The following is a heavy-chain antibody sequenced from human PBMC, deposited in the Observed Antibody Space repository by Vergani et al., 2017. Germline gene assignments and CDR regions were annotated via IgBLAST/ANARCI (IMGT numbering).Heavy chain of an antibody. CDR2: INPSGGST. J-gene: IGHJ4*02. V-gene: IGHV1-46*01. D-gene: IGHD2-2*01. CDR1: GYTFTSYY. Sequence: QLQLLQSGAEVKKPGASVKVSCKASGYTFTSYYMHWVRQAPGQGLEWMGIINPSGGSTSYAQKFQGRVTMTRDTSTSTVYMEMTRLRPDDTAIYYCARVIVGCSRTNCFADHWGQGTLVTVSS. CDR3: ARVIVGCSRTNCFADH.